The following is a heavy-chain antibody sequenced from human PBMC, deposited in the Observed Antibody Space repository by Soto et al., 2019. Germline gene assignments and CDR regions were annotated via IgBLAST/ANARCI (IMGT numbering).Heavy chain of an antibody. CDR2: IKSKTDGGTT. D-gene: IGHD3-22*01. J-gene: IGHJ4*02. CDR3: TTVPSVYYDSSGPFYYFDY. V-gene: IGHV3-15*07. Sequence: GGSLRLSCAASGFTFSNAWMNWVRQAPGKGLEWVGRIKSKTDGGTTDYAAPVKGRFTISRDDSKNTLYLQMNSLKTEDTAVYYCTTVPSVYYDSSGPFYYFDYWGQGTLVTVSS. CDR1: GFTFSNAW.